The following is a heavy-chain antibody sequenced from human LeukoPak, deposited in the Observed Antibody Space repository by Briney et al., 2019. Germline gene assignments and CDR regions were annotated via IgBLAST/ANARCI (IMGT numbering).Heavy chain of an antibody. D-gene: IGHD3-16*02. V-gene: IGHV3-30*18. J-gene: IGHJ4*02. CDR1: GFTFSSYG. Sequence: GGSLTLSCAASGFTFSSYGMQWVRHAPGEGLGWVAVISYDGSNKYYADSVKGRFTISRDNSKNTLYLQMNSLRAEDTAVYYWAKAAELSLDYWGQGTLVTVSS. CDR3: AKAAELSLDY. CDR2: ISYDGSNK.